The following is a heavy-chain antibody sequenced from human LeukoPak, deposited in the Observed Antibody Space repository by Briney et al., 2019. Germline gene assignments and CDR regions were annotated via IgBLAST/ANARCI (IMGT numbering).Heavy chain of an antibody. CDR1: GFTVSSNY. Sequence: GGSLRLSCAASGFTVSSNYMSWVRQAPGKGLEWVSVIYSGSSTYYADSVKGRFTISRDNSKNTLYLQMNSLRAEDTAVYYCAFYRRNPLGYWGQGTLVTVSS. CDR3: AFYRRNPLGY. V-gene: IGHV3-66*02. D-gene: IGHD3-16*02. CDR2: IYSGSST. J-gene: IGHJ4*02.